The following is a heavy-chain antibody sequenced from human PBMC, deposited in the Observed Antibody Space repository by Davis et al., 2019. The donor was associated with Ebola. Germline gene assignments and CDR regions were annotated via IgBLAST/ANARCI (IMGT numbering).Heavy chain of an antibody. CDR3: ARGGISMIVVPRDYYYGVDV. Sequence: ASVKVSRKVPGGIFNNHAINWVRQAPGQGLEWMGRINPNSGGTNYAQKFQGRVTMTSDTSISTAYMELSRLRSDDTAVYYCARGGISMIVVPRDYYYGVDVWGQGTTVTVSS. J-gene: IGHJ6*02. V-gene: IGHV1-2*06. CDR1: GGIFNNHA. CDR2: INPNSGGT. D-gene: IGHD3-22*01.